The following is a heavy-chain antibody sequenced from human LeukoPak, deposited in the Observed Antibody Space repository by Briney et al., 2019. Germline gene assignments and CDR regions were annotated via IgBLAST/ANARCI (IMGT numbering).Heavy chain of an antibody. CDR3: ARGVLAYYDSSGYYTNDY. V-gene: IGHV1-8*01. D-gene: IGHD3-22*01. Sequence: ASVRVSCKASGYTFTSYDINWVRQATGRGLEWMGWMNPNSGNTGYAQKFQGRVTMTRNTSISTAYMELSSLRSEDTAVYYCARGVLAYYDSSGYYTNDYWGQGTLVTVSS. CDR1: GYTFTSYD. CDR2: MNPNSGNT. J-gene: IGHJ4*02.